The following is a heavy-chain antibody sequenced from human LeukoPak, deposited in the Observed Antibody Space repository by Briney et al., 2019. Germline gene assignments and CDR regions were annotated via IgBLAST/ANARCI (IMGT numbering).Heavy chain of an antibody. J-gene: IGHJ4*02. CDR3: ARDTPFDY. V-gene: IGHV3-7*01. CDR2: LNEDGTKK. CDR1: GFTFTSYW. Sequence: PGGSLRLSCAASGFTFTSYWMSWVRQAPGKGLEWVANLNEDGTKKYYVDSVKGRFTISRDNAKNSLYLQMNSLRAEDTAVYYCARDTPFDYWGQGTLVTVSS.